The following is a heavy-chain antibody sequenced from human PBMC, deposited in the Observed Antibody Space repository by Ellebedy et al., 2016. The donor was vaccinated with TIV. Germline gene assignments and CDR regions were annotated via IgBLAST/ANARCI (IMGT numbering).Heavy chain of an antibody. CDR1: GFTFSSYA. V-gene: IGHV3-30-3*01. J-gene: IGHJ4*02. D-gene: IGHD5-18*01. CDR3: ARAGSAMATLYDY. CDR2: ISYDGSNK. Sequence: PGGSLRLSCAASGFTFSSYAMHWVRQAPGKGLEWVAVISYDGSNKYYADSVKGRFTISRDNSKNTLYLQMNSLRAEDTAVYYCARAGSAMATLYDYWGQGTLVTVSS.